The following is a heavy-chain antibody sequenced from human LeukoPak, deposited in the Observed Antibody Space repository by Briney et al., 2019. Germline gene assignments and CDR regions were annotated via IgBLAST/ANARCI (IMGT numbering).Heavy chain of an antibody. CDR3: ARITIFGVADRGV. D-gene: IGHD3-3*01. Sequence: SGTLSLTCTVSGGSISSSSYYWGWIRQPPGKGLEWIGSIHESGTTYYTPSLKSRVTISRDTSNNQFSLKLRSVTAADTAVYYCARITIFGVADRGVWGKGTTVTVSA. CDR2: IHESGTT. CDR1: GGSISSSSYY. V-gene: IGHV4-39*07. J-gene: IGHJ6*04.